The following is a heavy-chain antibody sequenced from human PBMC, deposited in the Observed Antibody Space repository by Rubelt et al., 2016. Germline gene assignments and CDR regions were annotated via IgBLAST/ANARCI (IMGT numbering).Heavy chain of an antibody. Sequence: QVQLVESGGGVVQPGRSLRLSCAASGFNFSTYTMHWVRQAPGKGLDCVAVISDDGSKKYYADSVKGRFTVSRDNSKNTLYLEMNSLRTEDTAIYYWARDSSGTDYWGQGTLVTVSS. CDR2: ISDDGSKK. V-gene: IGHV3-30*04. J-gene: IGHJ4*02. CDR3: ARDSSGTDY. D-gene: IGHD3-22*01. CDR1: GFNFSTYT.